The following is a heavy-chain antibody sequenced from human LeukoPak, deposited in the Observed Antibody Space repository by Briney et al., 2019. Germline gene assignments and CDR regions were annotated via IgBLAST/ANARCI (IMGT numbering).Heavy chain of an antibody. CDR2: IYYSVST. D-gene: IGHD6-13*01. V-gene: IGHV4-59*08. Sequence: SATLSLTCTVAGGSISSYYWSWIPTTPGKRRERIGYIYYSVSTNNNPSLKSRVTTSVDTSKNHCSLQLRSVTAADTPVYYCARHGYSSSSLALFDSWGQGIQATAS. CDR1: GGSISSYY. CDR3: ARHGYSSSSLALFDS. J-gene: IGHJ4*02.